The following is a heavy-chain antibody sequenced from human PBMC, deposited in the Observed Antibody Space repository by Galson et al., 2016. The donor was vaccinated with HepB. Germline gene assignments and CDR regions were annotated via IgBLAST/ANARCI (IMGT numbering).Heavy chain of an antibody. CDR1: GFTFSSNA. D-gene: IGHD6-19*01. CDR3: VNRGSSGWYDY. V-gene: IGHV3-64D*06. Sequence: SLRLSCAAPGFTFSSNAMHWVRQAPGKGLECVSAITSNGGNTYYADSVKGRFTISRDNSKNTLYLQMTSLRAEDTAVYYCVNRGSSGWYDYWGQGTLVTVSS. CDR2: ITSNGGNT. J-gene: IGHJ4*02.